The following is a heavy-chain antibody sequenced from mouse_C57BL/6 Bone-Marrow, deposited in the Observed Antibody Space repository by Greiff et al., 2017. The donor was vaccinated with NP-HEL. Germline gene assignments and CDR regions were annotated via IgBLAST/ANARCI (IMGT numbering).Heavy chain of an antibody. CDR2: IYPRSGNT. CDR1: GYTFTSYG. D-gene: IGHD1-1*01. CDR3: ARLLHYYGSSWGIAY. J-gene: IGHJ3*01. V-gene: IGHV1-81*01. Sequence: QVQLQHSGAELARPGASVKLSCKASGYTFTSYGISWVKQRTGQGLEWIGEIYPRSGNTYYNEKFKGKATLTADKSSSTAYMELRSLTSEDSAVYFCARLLHYYGSSWGIAYWGQGTLVTVSA.